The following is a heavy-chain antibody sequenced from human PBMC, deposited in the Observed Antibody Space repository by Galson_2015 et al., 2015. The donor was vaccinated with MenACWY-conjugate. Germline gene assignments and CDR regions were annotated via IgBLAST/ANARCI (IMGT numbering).Heavy chain of an antibody. J-gene: IGHJ6*02. V-gene: IGHV1-18*04. CDR1: GYTFTSYG. CDR3: ARGAVGETEAHYYYYGMDV. Sequence: SCKASGYTFTSYGISWVRQAPGQGLEWMGWISAYNGNTNYAQKLQGRVTMTTDTSTSTAYMELRSLRSDDTAVYYCARGAVGETEAHYYYYGMDVWGQGTTVTVSS. D-gene: IGHD1-26*01. CDR2: ISAYNGNT.